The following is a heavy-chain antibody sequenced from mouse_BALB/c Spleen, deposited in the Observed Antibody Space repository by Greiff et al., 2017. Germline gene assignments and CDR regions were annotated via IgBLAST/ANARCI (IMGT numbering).Heavy chain of an antibody. CDR2: ISSGGSYT. V-gene: IGHV5-6*01. J-gene: IGHJ3*01. Sequence: EVKLVESGGDLVKPGGSLKLSCAASGFTFSSYGMSWVRQTPDKRLEWVATISSGGSYTYYPDSVKGRFTISRDNAKNTLYLQMSSLKSEDTAMYYCARPNITTVVGPTWFAYWGQGTLVTVSA. CDR3: ARPNITTVVGPTWFAY. CDR1: GFTFSSYG. D-gene: IGHD1-1*01.